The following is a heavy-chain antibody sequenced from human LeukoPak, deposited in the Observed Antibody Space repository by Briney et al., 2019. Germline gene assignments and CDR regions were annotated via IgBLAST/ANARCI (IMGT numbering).Heavy chain of an antibody. CDR2: IYPSDSDT. CDR1: GYSFTSYW. Sequence: GESLKISCKGSGYSFTSYWIGWVRQMPGKGLEWMGIIYPSDSDTKYSPSFQGQVTISADKSISTAYLQWSSLTASDTAMYYCARRERYCSSISCYGVDYWGQGTLVTVSS. D-gene: IGHD2-2*01. V-gene: IGHV5-51*01. J-gene: IGHJ4*02. CDR3: ARRERYCSSISCYGVDY.